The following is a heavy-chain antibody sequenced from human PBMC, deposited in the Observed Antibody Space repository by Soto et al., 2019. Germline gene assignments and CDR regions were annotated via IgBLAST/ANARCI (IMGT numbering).Heavy chain of an antibody. V-gene: IGHV4-34*01. D-gene: IGHD3-9*01. CDR3: ARESHDILTGPTWVWYFEL. CDR2: INDRGSI. Sequence: QVQLQQWGAGPLRPLETLSLTCGVSGGSFSGYYWAWIRQSPGKGLEWIGEINDRGSINYNPSLKSRVRISVDTSKNNYSLQLRSVTAADTAVYYCARESHDILTGPTWVWYFELWGRGTLVTV. CDR1: GGSFSGYY. J-gene: IGHJ2*01.